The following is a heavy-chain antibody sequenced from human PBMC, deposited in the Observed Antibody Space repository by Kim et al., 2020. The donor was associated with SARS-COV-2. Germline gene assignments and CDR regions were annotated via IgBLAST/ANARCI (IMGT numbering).Heavy chain of an antibody. CDR3: AKDVCSSTSCPYNYYYGMEV. J-gene: IGHJ6*02. CDR1: GFRFDEYA. CDR2: ISEDVDVT. D-gene: IGHD2-2*01. Sequence: GGSLRLSCEASGFRFDEYAMHWVRQAPGKGLEWVSLISEDVDVTYYGDSVKGRFTISRDNSKNSLYLQMNSLRTEDTAFYYCAKDVCSSTSCPYNYYYGMEVWGHGTTVIVSS. V-gene: IGHV3-43*02.